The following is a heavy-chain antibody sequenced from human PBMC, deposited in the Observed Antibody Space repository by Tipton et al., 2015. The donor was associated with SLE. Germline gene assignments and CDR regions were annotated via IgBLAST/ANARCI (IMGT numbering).Heavy chain of an antibody. Sequence: TLSLTCTVSGGSISSYYWSWIRQPPGKGLEWIGYIYYSGSTNYNPSLKSRVTISVDTSKNQFSLKLSSVTAADTAVYYCERGRGAVADAYYMDVWGKGTTVTVSS. V-gene: IGHV4-59*12. CDR2: IYYSGST. CDR1: GGSISSYY. CDR3: ERGRGAVADAYYMDV. J-gene: IGHJ6*03. D-gene: IGHD6-19*01.